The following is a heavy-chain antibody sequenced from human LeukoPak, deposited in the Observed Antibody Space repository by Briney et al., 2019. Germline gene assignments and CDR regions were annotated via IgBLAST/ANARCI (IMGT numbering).Heavy chain of an antibody. Sequence: SAKVSCKASGGTFSSYAISWVRQAPGQGLEWMGRIIPILGIANYAQKFQGRVTITADKSTSTAYMELSSLRSEDTAVYYCARDQGLRYFDWLDDYWGQGTLVTVSS. CDR1: GGTFSSYA. J-gene: IGHJ4*02. CDR3: ARDQGLRYFDWLDDY. CDR2: IIPILGIA. V-gene: IGHV1-69*04. D-gene: IGHD3-9*01.